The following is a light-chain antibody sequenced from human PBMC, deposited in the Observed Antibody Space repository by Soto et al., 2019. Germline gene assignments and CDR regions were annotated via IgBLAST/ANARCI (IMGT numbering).Light chain of an antibody. CDR2: GAS. V-gene: IGKV3-15*01. J-gene: IGKJ1*01. Sequence: TQSPRTLSSSPGESSALSCRASQPVSSNFLAWYQQKPGQAPRLLIHGASTRATGIPARFSGSGSGTEFTLTISSLQSEDFAIYYCQRQSNWPRTFGQGTKVDIK. CDR1: QPVSSN. CDR3: QRQSNWPRT.